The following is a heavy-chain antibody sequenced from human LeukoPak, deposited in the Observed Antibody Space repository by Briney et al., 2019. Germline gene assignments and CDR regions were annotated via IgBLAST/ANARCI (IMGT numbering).Heavy chain of an antibody. V-gene: IGHV4-59*01. CDR2: IYYSGST. J-gene: IGHJ4*02. D-gene: IGHD3-22*01. CDR3: ARGAADYDSSGFVDY. Sequence: SETLSLTCTVSGGSISSYYWCWIRQPPGKGLEWIGYIYYSGSTNYNPSLKSRVTISVDTSKNQFSLKLSSVTAADTAVYYCARGAADYDSSGFVDYWGQGTLVTVSS. CDR1: GGSISSYY.